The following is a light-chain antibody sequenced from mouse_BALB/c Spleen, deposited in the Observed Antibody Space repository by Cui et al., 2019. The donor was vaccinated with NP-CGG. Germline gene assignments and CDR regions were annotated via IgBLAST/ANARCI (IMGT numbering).Light chain of an antibody. V-gene: IGLV1*01. J-gene: IGLJ1*01. CDR2: GTN. CDR3: ALWYSNHWV. Sequence: QAVVTQESALITSPGETVTLNCRSSTGAVTTSNYANWVQEKPDHLFTGLIGGTNNRVPGVPARFSGSLIGDKAALTITGAQTEDETIYFCALWYSNHWVFGGGTKLTVL. CDR1: TGAVTTSNY.